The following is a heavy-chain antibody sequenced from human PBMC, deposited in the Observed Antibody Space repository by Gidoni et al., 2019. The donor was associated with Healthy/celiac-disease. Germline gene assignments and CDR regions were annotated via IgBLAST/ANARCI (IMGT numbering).Heavy chain of an antibody. V-gene: IGHV1-3*01. CDR2: INAGNGNT. J-gene: IGHJ6*02. Sequence: QVQLVQSGAEVKKPGASVTVSCKASGYTFTSYAMHWVRQAPGQRLEWMGWINAGNGNTKYSQKFQGRVTITRDTSASTAYMELSSLRSEDTAVYYCARTRGVQLWSRNRYYYYGMDVWGQGTTVTVSS. CDR1: GYTFTSYA. D-gene: IGHD5-18*01. CDR3: ARTRGVQLWSRNRYYYYGMDV.